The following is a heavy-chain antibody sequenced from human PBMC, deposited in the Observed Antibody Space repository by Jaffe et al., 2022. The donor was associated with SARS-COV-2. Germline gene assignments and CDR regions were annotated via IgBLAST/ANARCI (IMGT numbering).Heavy chain of an antibody. CDR1: EFTVSTNF. J-gene: IGHJ6*02. CDR2: IYDDGSI. CDR3: ARELRITVARGPIWFGMDV. D-gene: IGHD3-10*01. V-gene: IGHV3-53*01. Sequence: EVKLVESGGGLIRPGGSLRLSCAASEFTVSTNFMSWVRQAPGKGLEWVSIIYDDGSIYYADSVKGRFTISRDNSKNTLFLQMNSLRAEDTAVYYCARELRITVARGPIWFGMDVWGQGTTVTVSS.